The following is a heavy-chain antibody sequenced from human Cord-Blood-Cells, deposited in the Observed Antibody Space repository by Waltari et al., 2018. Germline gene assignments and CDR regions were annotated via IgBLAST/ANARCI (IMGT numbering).Heavy chain of an antibody. CDR2: IYPGDSDT. Sequence: GESLKISCKGSGYSFTSYWIGWVRQMPGKGLEWMGIIYPGDSDTRYSPSFQGQVTISADKSISTAYLQWSSLKASDTAMYYCARLSGDGPFYYYYYYMDVWGKGTTVTVSS. D-gene: IGHD2-21*02. V-gene: IGHV5-51*01. CDR3: ARLSGDGPFYYYYYYMDV. J-gene: IGHJ6*03. CDR1: GYSFTSYW.